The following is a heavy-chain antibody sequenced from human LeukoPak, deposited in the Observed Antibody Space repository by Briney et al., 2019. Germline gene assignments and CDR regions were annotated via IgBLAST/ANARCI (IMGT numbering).Heavy chain of an antibody. D-gene: IGHD3-3*01. V-gene: IGHV6-1*01. J-gene: IGHJ6*02. Sequence: SQTLSLTCAISGDSVSSNSAAWNWIRQSPSRGLEWPGRTYYRSKWYNDYAVSVKSRITINPDTSKNQFSLQLNSVTPEDTAVYYCAREGVAFPDYYYGMDVWGQGTTVTVSS. CDR2: TYYRSKWYN. CDR3: AREGVAFPDYYYGMDV. CDR1: GDSVSSNSAA.